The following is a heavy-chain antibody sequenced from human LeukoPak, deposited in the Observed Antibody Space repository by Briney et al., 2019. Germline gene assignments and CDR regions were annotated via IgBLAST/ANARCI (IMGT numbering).Heavy chain of an antibody. CDR3: ARDTPGAGWFDP. CDR2: IIPILGIA. J-gene: IGHJ5*02. CDR1: GGTFSSYA. Sequence: SVKVSCKASGGTFSSYAISWVRQAPGQGLEWMGRIIPILGIANYAQKFQGRVMITADKSTSTAYMELSSLRSEDTAVYYCARDTPGAGWFDPWGQGTLVTVSS. V-gene: IGHV1-69*04. D-gene: IGHD1-26*01.